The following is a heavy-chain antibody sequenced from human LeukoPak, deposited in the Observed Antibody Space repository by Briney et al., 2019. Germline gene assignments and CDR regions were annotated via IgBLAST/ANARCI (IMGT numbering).Heavy chain of an antibody. CDR3: ARGRSGSYSDY. Sequence: SQTLSLTCTVSGXSISSGGYYWSWIRQHPGKGLEWIGYIYYSGSTYYNPSLKSRVTISVDTSKNQFSLKLSSVTAADTAVYYCARGRSGSYSDYWGQGTLVTVSS. V-gene: IGHV4-31*03. J-gene: IGHJ4*02. CDR1: GXSISSGGYY. D-gene: IGHD1-26*01. CDR2: IYYSGST.